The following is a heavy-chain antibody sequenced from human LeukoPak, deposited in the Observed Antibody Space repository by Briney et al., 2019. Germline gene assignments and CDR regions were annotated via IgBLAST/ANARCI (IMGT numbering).Heavy chain of an antibody. CDR1: GGTFSSYA. CDR3: AREEGGYNYDYYYMDV. D-gene: IGHD5-24*01. J-gene: IGHJ6*03. Sequence: SVKVSCKASGGTFSSYAISWVRQAPGQGLEWMGGIIPIFGTANYAQKFQGRVTITTDESTSTAYMELSSLRSEDTAVYYCAREEGGYNYDYYYMDVWGKGTTVTVSS. V-gene: IGHV1-69*05. CDR2: IIPIFGTA.